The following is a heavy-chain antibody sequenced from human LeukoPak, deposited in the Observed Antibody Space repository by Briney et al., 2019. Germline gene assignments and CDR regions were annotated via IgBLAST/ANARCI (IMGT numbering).Heavy chain of an antibody. CDR1: GASISSGSYY. Sequence: SETLSLTCTVSGASISSGSYYWTWIRQPAGKGLEWIGRMHSSGRTSYSPSLKSRVTISVDTSKNQFSLKLSSVTAADTAVYYCARGLRGYSYGYVPWELSYYMDVWGKGTTVTVSS. D-gene: IGHD5-18*01. CDR3: ARGLRGYSYGYVPWELSYYMDV. J-gene: IGHJ6*03. V-gene: IGHV4-61*02. CDR2: MHSSGRT.